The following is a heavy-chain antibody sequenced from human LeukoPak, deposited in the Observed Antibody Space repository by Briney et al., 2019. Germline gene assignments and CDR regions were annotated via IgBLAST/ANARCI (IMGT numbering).Heavy chain of an antibody. CDR2: ISGSGGST. V-gene: IGHV3-23*01. CDR1: GFTFSSYA. D-gene: IGHD3-10*01. CDR3: AKHKRYYGSGSYYLT. Sequence: GGSLRLSCAASGFTFSSYAMSWVCQAPGKGLEWVSAISGSGGSTYYADSVKGRFTISRDNSKNTLYLQMNSLRAEDTAVYYCAKHKRYYGSGSYYLTWGQGTLVTVSS. J-gene: IGHJ5*02.